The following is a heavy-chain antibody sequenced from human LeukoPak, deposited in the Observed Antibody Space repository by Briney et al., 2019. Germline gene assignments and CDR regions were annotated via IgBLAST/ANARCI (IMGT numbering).Heavy chain of an antibody. V-gene: IGHV3-23*01. CDR2: ISGSGGST. J-gene: IGHJ4*02. D-gene: IGHD3-10*01. CDR1: GFTFSSYG. CDR3: AKQMVRGVITPYYFDY. Sequence: GGSLRLSCAASGFTFSSYGMSWVRQAPGKGLEWVSAISGSGGSTYYADSVKGRFTISRDNSKNTLYLQMNSLRAEDTAVYYCAKQMVRGVITPYYFDYWGQGTLVTVSS.